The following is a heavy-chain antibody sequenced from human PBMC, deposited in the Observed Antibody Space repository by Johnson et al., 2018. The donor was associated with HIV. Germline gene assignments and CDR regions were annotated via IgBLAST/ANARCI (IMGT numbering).Heavy chain of an antibody. Sequence: MPLVESGGGLVTPGGSLRLSCAASGFTVSSNYMTWVRQAPGKGLEWVSVIYSGGSTYYADSVKGRFTISRDNSKNTLYLQMNSLRPEDTAVYYCAKSGSYYDSSGDYQCDTFDIWGQGTMVTVSS. CDR1: GFTVSSNY. CDR3: AKSGSYYDSSGDYQCDTFDI. V-gene: IGHV3-66*02. J-gene: IGHJ3*02. D-gene: IGHD3-22*01. CDR2: IYSGGST.